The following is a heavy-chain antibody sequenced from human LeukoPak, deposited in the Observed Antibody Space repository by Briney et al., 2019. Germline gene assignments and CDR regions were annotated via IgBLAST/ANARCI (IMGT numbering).Heavy chain of an antibody. CDR1: GGSISSSHW. Sequence: PSVTLSLTCTVSGGSISSSHWWGWVRQPPGKGLEWVGEIHHSGSTNSNPSLKSRDTISVDKSKNQFSLRLNSVTAADTAVYYCAREFVQGSSLPYFDYWGQGTLVTVSS. V-gene: IGHV4-4*02. CDR3: AREFVQGSSLPYFDY. CDR2: IHHSGST. D-gene: IGHD1-26*01. J-gene: IGHJ4*02.